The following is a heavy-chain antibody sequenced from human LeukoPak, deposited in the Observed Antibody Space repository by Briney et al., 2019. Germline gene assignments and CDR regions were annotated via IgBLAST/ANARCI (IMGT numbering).Heavy chain of an antibody. CDR3: ARLDLWGYDY. V-gene: IGHV4-39*01. J-gene: IGHJ4*02. CDR1: GGSISSGSYY. Sequence: SETLSLTCTVSGGSISSGSYYWSWIRQPPGKGLEWIGEINHSGSTNYNPSLKSRVTISVDTSKNQFSLKLSSVTAADTAVYYCARLDLWGYDYWGQGTLVTVSS. CDR2: INHSGST. D-gene: IGHD3-16*01.